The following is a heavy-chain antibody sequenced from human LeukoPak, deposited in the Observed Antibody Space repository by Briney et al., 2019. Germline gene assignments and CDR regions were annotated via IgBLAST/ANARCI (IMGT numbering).Heavy chain of an antibody. CDR1: GYSIRSGYY. Sequence: SETLSLTCAVSGYSIRSGYYWGWIRQPPGKGLEWIGSIYHSGSTYYNPSLKSRVTISVDTSKNQFSLKLSSVTAADTAVYYCARHSHSNSSGYYYYMDVWGKGTTVTVSS. D-gene: IGHD6-6*01. CDR3: ARHSHSNSSGYYYYMDV. V-gene: IGHV4-38-2*01. CDR2: IYHSGST. J-gene: IGHJ6*03.